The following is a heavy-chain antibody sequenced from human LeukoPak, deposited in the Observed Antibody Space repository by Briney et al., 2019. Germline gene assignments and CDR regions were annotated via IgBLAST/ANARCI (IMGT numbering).Heavy chain of an antibody. CDR2: IFYSGST. V-gene: IGHV4-59*01. CDR1: GGSFSNYY. J-gene: IGHJ4*02. CDR3: ARVGYGDYHPLDY. D-gene: IGHD4-17*01. Sequence: SETLSLTCTVSGGSFSNYYWSWIRQSPGKGLEWIGYIFYSGSTNYNPSLKSRVTMSLDTSKNQFSLRLSSVTVADTAVYYCARVGYGDYHPLDYWGQGTLVTVSS.